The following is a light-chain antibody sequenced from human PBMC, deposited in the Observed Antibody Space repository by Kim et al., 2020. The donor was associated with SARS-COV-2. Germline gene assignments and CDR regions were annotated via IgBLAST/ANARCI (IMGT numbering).Light chain of an antibody. J-gene: IGKJ1*01. CDR2: AAS. CDR1: QDISDY. V-gene: IGKV1-27*01. Sequence: ASVGDTVTITCRASQDISDYVAWYQHRPGRVPRVLIYAASTLQSGVASRFRGSASGTDFTLTINNLQPEDVATYYCQEYDSDPWAFGQGTKVDIK. CDR3: QEYDSDPWA.